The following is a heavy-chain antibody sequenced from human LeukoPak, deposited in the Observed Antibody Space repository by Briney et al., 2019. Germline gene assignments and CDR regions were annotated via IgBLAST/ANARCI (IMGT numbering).Heavy chain of an antibody. V-gene: IGHV1-2*02. CDR3: ARSFLSRYCTNGVCWFDY. CDR2: INPNSGGT. Sequence: ASVKVSCKASGYTFTGYYMHWVRPAPGQGLEWMGWINPNSGGTNYAQKFQGRVTMTRDTSISTAYMELSRLRSDDTAVYYCARSFLSRYCTNGVCWFDYWGQGTLVTVSS. J-gene: IGHJ4*02. CDR1: GYTFTGYY. D-gene: IGHD2-8*01.